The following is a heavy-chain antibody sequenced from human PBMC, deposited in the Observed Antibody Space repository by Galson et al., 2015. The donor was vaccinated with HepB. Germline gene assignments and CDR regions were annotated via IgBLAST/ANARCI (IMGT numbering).Heavy chain of an antibody. Sequence: SLRLSCAASGFTFDDYAMHWVRQAPGKGLEWVSGISWNSGSIGYADSVKGRFTIYRDNAKNSLYLQMNSLRAEDTALYYCAKDIVPPRYYDFWSGYPGDWYFDLWGRGTLVTVSS. D-gene: IGHD3-3*01. V-gene: IGHV3-9*01. CDR3: AKDIVPPRYYDFWSGYPGDWYFDL. CDR2: ISWNSGSI. CDR1: GFTFDDYA. J-gene: IGHJ2*01.